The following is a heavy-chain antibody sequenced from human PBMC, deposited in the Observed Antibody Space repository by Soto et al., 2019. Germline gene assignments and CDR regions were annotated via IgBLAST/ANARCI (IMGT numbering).Heavy chain of an antibody. V-gene: IGHV4-59*12. CDR1: GGSISSYY. J-gene: IGHJ5*02. D-gene: IGHD3-22*01. Sequence: QVQLQESGPGLVKPSETLSLTCTVSGGSISSYYWSWIRQPPGKGLEWIGYIYYSGSTNYNPSLKSRVTISVYTANNQVSQKLSSVTAADTAVYYCARDSSGYNWFDPWGQGTLVTVSS. CDR3: ARDSSGYNWFDP. CDR2: IYYSGST.